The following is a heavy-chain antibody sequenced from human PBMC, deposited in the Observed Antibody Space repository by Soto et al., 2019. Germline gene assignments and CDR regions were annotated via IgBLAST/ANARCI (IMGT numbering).Heavy chain of an antibody. V-gene: IGHV4-30-4*01. Sequence: SETLSLTCTVSGGSISSGDYYWSWIRQPPGKGLEWIGYIYYSGSTYYNPSLKSRVTISVDTSKNQFSLKLSSVTAADTAVYYCARAEGFLEWLLRRWYFDLWGRGTLVTVSS. CDR2: IYYSGST. CDR1: GGSISSGDYY. J-gene: IGHJ2*01. D-gene: IGHD3-3*01. CDR3: ARAEGFLEWLLRRWYFDL.